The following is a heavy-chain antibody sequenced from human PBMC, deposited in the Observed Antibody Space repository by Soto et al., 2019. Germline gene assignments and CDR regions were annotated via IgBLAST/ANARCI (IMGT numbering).Heavy chain of an antibody. CDR1: SGSISSSNW. Sequence: QVQLQESGPGLVKPSGTLSLTCAVSSGSISSSNWWSWVRQPPGKGLEWIGEIYHSGSTNYNPSLKSRVTISVDKSKNQFSLKLSSVTAADTAVYYCASASGYQLLFNWFDPWGQGTLVTVSS. CDR3: ASASGYQLLFNWFDP. D-gene: IGHD2-2*01. CDR2: IYHSGST. V-gene: IGHV4-4*02. J-gene: IGHJ5*02.